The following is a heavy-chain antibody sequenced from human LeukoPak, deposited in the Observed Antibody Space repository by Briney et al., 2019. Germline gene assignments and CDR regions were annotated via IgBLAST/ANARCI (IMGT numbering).Heavy chain of an antibody. CDR2: INTNTGNP. CDR3: AREGPLAVAGTHDY. D-gene: IGHD6-19*01. Sequence: ASVKVSCKASGYTFTGYYMHWVRQAPGQGLEWMGWINTNTGNPTYAQGFTGRFVFSLDTSVSTAYLQISSLKAEDTAVYYCAREGPLAVAGTHDYWSQGTLVTVSS. J-gene: IGHJ4*02. CDR1: GYTFTGYY. V-gene: IGHV7-4-1*02.